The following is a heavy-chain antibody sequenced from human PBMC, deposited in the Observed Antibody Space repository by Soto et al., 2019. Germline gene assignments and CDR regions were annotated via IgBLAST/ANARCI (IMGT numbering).Heavy chain of an antibody. D-gene: IGHD1-26*01. CDR1: GFTFSGYG. Sequence: GGSLRLSCAASGFTFSGYGMHWVRQAPGKGLEWVAGIYYDGSNKYYADSVKGRFTISRDNSKNTLFLQMNSLRVEDTAVYYCARGPYSGSPIDYWGQGTLVTVSS. CDR3: ARGPYSGSPIDY. V-gene: IGHV3-33*01. CDR2: IYYDGSNK. J-gene: IGHJ4*02.